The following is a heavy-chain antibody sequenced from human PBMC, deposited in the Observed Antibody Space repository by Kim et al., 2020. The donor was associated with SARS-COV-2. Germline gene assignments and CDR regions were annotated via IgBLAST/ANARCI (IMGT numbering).Heavy chain of an antibody. D-gene: IGHD3-10*01. CDR1: GFTFSDYG. V-gene: IGHV3-30*18. CDR3: AKLHGSCHYYSYFDY. J-gene: IGHJ4*01. CDR2: ISYDGLYT. Sequence: GGSLRLSCAASGFTFSDYGLHWGRQAPGKGLEWVAVISYDGLYTYSADSVKGRFNISRDNSKTTLYLEMNSLRAEDTAVYFCAKLHGSCHYYSYFDYLG.